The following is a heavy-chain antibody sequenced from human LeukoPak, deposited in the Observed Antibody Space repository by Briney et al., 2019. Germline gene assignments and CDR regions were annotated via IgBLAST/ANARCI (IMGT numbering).Heavy chain of an antibody. V-gene: IGHV1-69*05. J-gene: IGHJ6*03. CDR2: IIPIFGTA. CDR1: GGTFSSYA. CDR3: ARDFCSSTSCPPPGYYYYMDV. D-gene: IGHD2-2*01. Sequence: ASVKVSCKASGGTFSSYAISWVRQAPGQGLEWMGGIIPIFGTANYAQKFQGRVTITTDESTSTAYMELSSLRSEDTAVYYCARDFCSSTSCPPPGYYYYMDVWGKGTTVTVSS.